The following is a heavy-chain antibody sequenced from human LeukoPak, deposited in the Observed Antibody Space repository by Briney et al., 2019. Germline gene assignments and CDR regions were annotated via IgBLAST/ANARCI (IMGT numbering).Heavy chain of an antibody. CDR1: TFTKAW. D-gene: IGHD4-17*01. V-gene: IGHV3-15*07. CDR2: IKSKTDGGTT. CDR3: TTDLGYGAFDY. J-gene: IGHJ4*02. Sequence: GGSLRLSCVASTFTKAWMNWVRQAPGKGLEWVGRIKSKTDGGTTDYAAPVKGRFTISRDDSKNTLYLQMNSLKTEDTAVYYCTTDLGYGAFDYWGQGTLVTVSS.